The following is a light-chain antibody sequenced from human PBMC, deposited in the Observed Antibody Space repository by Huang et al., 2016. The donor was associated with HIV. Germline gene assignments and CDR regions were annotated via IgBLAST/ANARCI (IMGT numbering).Light chain of an antibody. CDR3: QQYGSTPIT. J-gene: IGKJ5*01. V-gene: IGKV3-20*01. CDR2: IAF. CDR1: QSVTRNC. Sequence: EVVLTQSPGTLSLSPGERATLSCRASQSVTRNCLAWFQQKHGQAPRLLISIAFSRPTGVPDRFTGSGSGTDFTLTISRLEPDDFALYYCQQYGSTPITFGQGTRLDIK.